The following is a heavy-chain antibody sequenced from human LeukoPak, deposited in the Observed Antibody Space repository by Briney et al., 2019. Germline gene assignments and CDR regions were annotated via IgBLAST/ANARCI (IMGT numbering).Heavy chain of an antibody. CDR1: GGSISSSSYY. CDR2: IYYSGST. V-gene: IGHV4-39*07. CDR3: AREMATNFDY. D-gene: IGHD5-24*01. J-gene: IGHJ4*02. Sequence: PSETLSLTCTVSGGSISSSSYYWGWIRQPPGKGLEWIGSIYYSGSTYYNPSLESQVTISVDTSKNQFSLKLSSVTAADTAVYYCAREMATNFDYWGQGTLVTVSS.